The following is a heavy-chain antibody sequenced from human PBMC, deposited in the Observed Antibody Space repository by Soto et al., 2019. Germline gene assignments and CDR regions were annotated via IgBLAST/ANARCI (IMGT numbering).Heavy chain of an antibody. CDR2: ITAANDDT. V-gene: IGHV1-69*06. CDR1: GGTFSTYA. J-gene: IGHJ6*02. D-gene: IGHD6-6*01. CDR3: ARTVPLNGLEYGLDV. Sequence: QEQLVQSGAEVKKPGSSVKVSCKVSGGTFSTYAISWVRQAPGQGLEWMGGITAANDDTRYSQKFQGRVTITWDTSANTAYLGMSGLRSEDTAVYFCARTVPLNGLEYGLDVRGQGTTVSV.